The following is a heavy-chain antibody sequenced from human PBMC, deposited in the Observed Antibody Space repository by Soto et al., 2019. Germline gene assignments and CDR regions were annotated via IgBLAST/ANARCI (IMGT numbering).Heavy chain of an antibody. CDR1: GFTFSSYG. V-gene: IGHV3-33*01. J-gene: IGHJ6*02. D-gene: IGHD6-13*01. CDR2: IWYDGSNK. CDR3: ARGPTRVIAAAGTYYYYGMDV. Sequence: QVQLVESGGGVVQPGRSLRLSCAASGFTFSSYGMHWVRQAPGKGLEWVAVIWYDGSNKYYADSVKGRFTISRDNSKNTLYLQMNSLRAEDTAVYYCARGPTRVIAAAGTYYYYGMDVWGQGTTVTVSS.